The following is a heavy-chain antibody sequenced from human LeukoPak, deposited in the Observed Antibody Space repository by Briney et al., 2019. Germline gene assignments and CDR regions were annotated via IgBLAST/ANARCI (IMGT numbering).Heavy chain of an antibody. CDR3: ARAGVHFITMIVAAGFDP. D-gene: IGHD3-22*01. CDR1: GYTFNNYG. Sequence: ASVKVSCKASGYTFNNYGFSWVRQAPGQGLEWMGWISAYNGHTKNAQKFQDRVTMTTDTSTSTVNMELRSLRSDDTAVYYCARAGVHFITMIVAAGFDPWGQGTLVTVSS. V-gene: IGHV1-18*01. CDR2: ISAYNGHT. J-gene: IGHJ5*02.